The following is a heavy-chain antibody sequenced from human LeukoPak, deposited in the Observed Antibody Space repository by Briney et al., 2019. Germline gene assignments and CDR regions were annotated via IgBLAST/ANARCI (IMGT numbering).Heavy chain of an antibody. V-gene: IGHV3-53*01. D-gene: IGHD5-24*01. CDR2: IFSNGDT. CDR1: EFTVSRNC. CDR3: TRDQMNY. J-gene: IGHJ4*02. Sequence: PGGSLRLSCTASEFTVSRNCMLWVRQAPGKGLEWVSLIFSNGDTHYADSVKGRFTTSRDTSKNTVSLQMNSLRVEDTAMYYCTRDQMNYWGQGTLVTVSS.